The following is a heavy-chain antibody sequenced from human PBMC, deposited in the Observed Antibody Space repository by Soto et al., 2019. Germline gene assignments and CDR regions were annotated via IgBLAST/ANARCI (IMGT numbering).Heavy chain of an antibody. Sequence: GGSLRLSCAASGFTFSIFGMHWVRQAPGKGLEWVAVISYDGSNKYYADSVKGRFTISRDNSKNTLYLQMNSLRGEDTAVYYCAYEIVQYYFDYWCLGT. CDR3: AYEIVQYYFDY. D-gene: IGHD2-21*01. V-gene: IGHV3-30*18. J-gene: IGHJ4*02. CDR1: GFTFSIFG. CDR2: ISYDGSNK.